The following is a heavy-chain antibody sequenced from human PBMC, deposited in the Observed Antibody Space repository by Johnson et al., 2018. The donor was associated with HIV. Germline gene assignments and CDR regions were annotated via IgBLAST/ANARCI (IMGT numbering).Heavy chain of an antibody. D-gene: IGHD6-13*01. CDR1: GFTFSSYG. Sequence: EVQLVESGGGVVQPGRSLRLSCAASGFTFSSYGMHWVRQAPGKGLEWVANIKQDGSEKNYVDSVRGRFTISRDNAKNSLFLQMNSLRAEDTAVYYCAKDWSYSSSWYDEGLAFDIWGQGTMVTVSS. CDR3: AKDWSYSSSWYDEGLAFDI. V-gene: IGHV3-7*03. J-gene: IGHJ3*02. CDR2: IKQDGSEK.